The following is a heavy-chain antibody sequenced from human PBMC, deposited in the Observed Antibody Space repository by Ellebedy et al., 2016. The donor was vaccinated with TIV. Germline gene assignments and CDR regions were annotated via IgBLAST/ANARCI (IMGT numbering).Heavy chain of an antibody. CDR2: IYYSGST. J-gene: IGHJ4*02. V-gene: IGHV4-39*01. D-gene: IGHD3-22*01. Sequence: SETLSLTXTVSGGSISSSSYYWGWIRQPPGKGLEWIGSIYYSGSTYYNPSLKSRVTISVDTSKNQFSLKLSSVTAADTAVYYCASYHDSSGYYHVYFDYWGQGTLVTVSS. CDR1: GGSISSSSYY. CDR3: ASYHDSSGYYHVYFDY.